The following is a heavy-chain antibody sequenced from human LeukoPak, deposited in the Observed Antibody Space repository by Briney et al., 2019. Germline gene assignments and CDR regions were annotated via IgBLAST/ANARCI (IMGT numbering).Heavy chain of an antibody. J-gene: IGHJ4*02. V-gene: IGHV3-23*01. CDR2: ISGSGGTT. Sequence: GGSQRLSCAASGFTFSSYAMNWVRQAPGKGLEWVSGISGSGGTTYYADSVKGRFTISRDNSKNTLYLQMNSLRVEDTAVYYCAKQVLSASGSSDYWGQGTLVTVSS. D-gene: IGHD3-10*01. CDR1: GFTFSSYA. CDR3: AKQVLSASGSSDY.